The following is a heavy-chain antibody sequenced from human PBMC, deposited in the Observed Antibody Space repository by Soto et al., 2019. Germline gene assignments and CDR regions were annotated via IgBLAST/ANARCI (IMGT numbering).Heavy chain of an antibody. CDR2: IYYSGST. V-gene: IGHV4-61*01. CDR1: GGSVSSGSYY. J-gene: IGHJ6*02. Sequence: QVQLQESGPGLVKPSETLSLTCTVSGGSVSSGSYYWSWIRQPPGKGLEWIGYIYYSGSTNCNPSLKSRVTISVDTSKNQFSLKLSSVTAADTAVYYCASRAWGMDVWGQGTTVTVSS. CDR3: ASRAWGMDV.